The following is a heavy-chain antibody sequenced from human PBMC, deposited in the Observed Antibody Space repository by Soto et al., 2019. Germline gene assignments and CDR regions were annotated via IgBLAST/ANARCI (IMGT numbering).Heavy chain of an antibody. V-gene: IGHV1-69*08. D-gene: IGHD3-10*01. J-gene: IGHJ4*02. CDR2: IIPILGIA. CDR3: AREGGITMVRGVSR. CDR1: GGTFSSYT. Sequence: QVQLVQSGAEVKKPGSSVKVSCKASGGTFSSYTISWVRQAPGQGLEWMGRIIPILGIANYAQKFQGRVTXXAXKXXSTAYMELSSLRAEDTAVYYCAREGGITMVRGVSRWGQGTLVTVSS.